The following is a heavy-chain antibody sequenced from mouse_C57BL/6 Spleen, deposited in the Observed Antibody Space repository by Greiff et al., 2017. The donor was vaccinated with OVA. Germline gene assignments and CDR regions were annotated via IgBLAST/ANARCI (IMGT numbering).Heavy chain of an antibody. CDR1: GYSFTGYY. J-gene: IGHJ1*03. Sequence: VQLQQSGPELVKPGASVKISCKASGYSFTGYYMHWVKQSHGNILDWIGYIYPYNGVSSYNQKFKGKATLTVAKSSSTAYMELRSLTSEDSAVYYCATSTMVRDWYFDVWGTGTTVTVAS. V-gene: IGHV1-31*01. CDR2: IYPYNGVS. D-gene: IGHD2-2*01. CDR3: ATSTMVRDWYFDV.